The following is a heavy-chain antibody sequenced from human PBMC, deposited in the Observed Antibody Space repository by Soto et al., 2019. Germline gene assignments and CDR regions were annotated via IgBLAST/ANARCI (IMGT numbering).Heavy chain of an antibody. V-gene: IGHV2-5*01. D-gene: IGHD6-13*01. CDR3: AHHIAASVPFDY. J-gene: IGHJ4*02. CDR1: GFSFSSNAVG. CDR2: IYWNHDK. Sequence: QITLKESGPALVKSTQTLTLTCTFSGFSFSSNAVGVGWIRQPPGKALEWLALIYWNHDKRDSPSLKSRLTISKDTSKNQVVLTMTNMDPVDTGTYYCAHHIAASVPFDYWGQGTQVTVSS.